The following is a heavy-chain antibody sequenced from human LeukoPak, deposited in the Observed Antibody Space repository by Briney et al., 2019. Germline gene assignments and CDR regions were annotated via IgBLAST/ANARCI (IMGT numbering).Heavy chain of an antibody. CDR2: INCGGSST. J-gene: IGHJ4*02. D-gene: IGHD4-17*01. V-gene: IGHV3-74*01. CDR3: AKGGATVIDY. Sequence: GGSLRLSCAASGFTFSNYCMLCVRQAPGKGLVWVSRINCGGSSTTSADSVKGRFTISRDNAKNTLYLQMNSLRAEDTAVYYCAKGGATVIDYWGQGTLVTVSS. CDR1: GFTFSNYC.